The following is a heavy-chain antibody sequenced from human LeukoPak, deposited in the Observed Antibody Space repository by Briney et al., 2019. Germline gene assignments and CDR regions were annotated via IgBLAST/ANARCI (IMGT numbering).Heavy chain of an antibody. V-gene: IGHV3-23*01. CDR1: GFTFSDFA. D-gene: IGHD4-23*01. CDR2: ISSNGVNT. CDR3: AKNTKPTLVTPDF. Sequence: GGSLRLSCGASGFTFSDFAMSWVRQASGKGLEWVSTISSNGVNTYYADSVKGRFSLSRDNSKNTLFLQMNSLRAEDSAVYYCAKNTKPTLVTPDFWGQGTLVTVSS. J-gene: IGHJ4*02.